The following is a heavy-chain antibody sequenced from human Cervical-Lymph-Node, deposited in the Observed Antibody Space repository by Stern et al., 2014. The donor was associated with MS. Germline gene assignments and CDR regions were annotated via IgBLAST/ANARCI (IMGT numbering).Heavy chain of an antibody. CDR2: INRDGTTI. CDR1: GFTFRNYW. CDR3: TKDTYGPEDY. D-gene: IGHD3-10*01. V-gene: IGHV3-74*02. Sequence: EVQLVESGGGLVQPGGSLRLSCVASGFTFRNYWMHWVRHGPGKGLVGVARINRDGTTITHADSVKGRFTISRDNAKNTLYLQMNSLRVEDTAVYYCTKDTYGPEDYWGQGTSVTVSS. J-gene: IGHJ4*02.